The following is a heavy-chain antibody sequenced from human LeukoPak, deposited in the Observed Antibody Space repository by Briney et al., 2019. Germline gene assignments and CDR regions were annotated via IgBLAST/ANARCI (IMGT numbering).Heavy chain of an antibody. V-gene: IGHV3-21*01. CDR2: ISISSNYI. CDR1: GFTFSRYS. CDR3: ARGSRFGVVERDAFDI. Sequence: GGPLRLSCAASGFTFSRYSMNWVRQAPGKGLEWVSSISISSNYIYYTDSVKGRCTISRDNGKNSLYLQMNSLRAEDTAVYFCARGSRFGVVERDAFDIWGQGTMVTVSS. D-gene: IGHD3-3*01. J-gene: IGHJ3*02.